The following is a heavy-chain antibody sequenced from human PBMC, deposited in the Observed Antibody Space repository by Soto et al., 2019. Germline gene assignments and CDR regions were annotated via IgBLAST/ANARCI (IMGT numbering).Heavy chain of an antibody. D-gene: IGHD6-19*01. V-gene: IGHV3-30*02. J-gene: IGHJ4*02. CDR3: AKRPLAGSGWTFDY. Sequence: GGSLRLSCSASGFTFNTHGMHWVRQSPGKGLEWVSYISYSGNKYYADSVQGRFTISRDDSKNTVFLQINSLRTEDTAVYYCAKRPLAGSGWTFDYWGQGTSVTVSS. CDR2: ISYSGNK. CDR1: GFTFNTHG.